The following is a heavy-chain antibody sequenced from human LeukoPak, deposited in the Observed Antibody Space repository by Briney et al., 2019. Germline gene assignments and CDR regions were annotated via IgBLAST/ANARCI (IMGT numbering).Heavy chain of an antibody. Sequence: GRSLRLSCAASGFNFITYDMHWVRQAPGKGLEWVSALYSDGNTKYADSVQGRFTISRDNSKNTLYLEMNSLSPDDTAVYYCARGVEPLAANTLAYWGQGTLVTVSS. D-gene: IGHD1-14*01. J-gene: IGHJ4*02. CDR2: LYSDGNT. CDR1: GFNFITYD. V-gene: IGHV3-53*01. CDR3: ARGVEPLAANTLAY.